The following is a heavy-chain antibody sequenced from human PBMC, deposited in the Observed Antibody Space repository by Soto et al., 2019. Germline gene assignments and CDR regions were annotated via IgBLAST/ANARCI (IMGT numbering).Heavy chain of an antibody. CDR1: GFTFSNAW. V-gene: IGHV3-15*07. D-gene: IGHD5-12*01. J-gene: IGHJ6*02. Sequence: EVQLVESGGGLVKPGGAIRLSCAASGFTFSNAWMNWVRQAPGKGLEWVGSIKSKTDGGTTDYAAPVKGRFTISRDDSKNTLYLQMSSLKTEDTAVYYCTTVGQLSVASRFYGMDVWGQGTTVTVSS. CDR3: TTVGQLSVASRFYGMDV. CDR2: IKSKTDGGTT.